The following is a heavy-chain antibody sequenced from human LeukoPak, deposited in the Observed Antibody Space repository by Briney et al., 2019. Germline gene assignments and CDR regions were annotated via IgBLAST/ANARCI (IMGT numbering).Heavy chain of an antibody. Sequence: SETLSLTCTVSGGSISSSSYYWGWIRQPPGKGLEWIGSIYYSGSTYYNPSLKSRVTISVDTSKNQFSLKLSSVTAADTAVYYCASLPDYYDSSEAIYNWGQGTLVTVSS. J-gene: IGHJ4*02. CDR3: ASLPDYYDSSEAIYN. CDR1: GGSISSSSYY. D-gene: IGHD3-22*01. CDR2: IYYSGST. V-gene: IGHV4-39*07.